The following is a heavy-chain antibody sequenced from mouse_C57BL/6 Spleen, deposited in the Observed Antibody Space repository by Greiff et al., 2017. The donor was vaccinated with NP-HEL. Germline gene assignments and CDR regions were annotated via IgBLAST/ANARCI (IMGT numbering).Heavy chain of an antibody. CDR1: GYTFTSYW. V-gene: IGHV1-64*01. Sequence: QVQLQQPGAELVKPGASVKLSCKASGYTFTSYWMHWVKPRPGQGLEWIGMIHPNSGSTNYNEKFKSTATLTVDKSSSTAYMQLSSLTSEDSAVYYCARWALTTVVARGNYYAMDYWGQGTSVTVSS. CDR3: ARWALTTVVARGNYYAMDY. D-gene: IGHD1-1*01. J-gene: IGHJ4*01. CDR2: IHPNSGST.